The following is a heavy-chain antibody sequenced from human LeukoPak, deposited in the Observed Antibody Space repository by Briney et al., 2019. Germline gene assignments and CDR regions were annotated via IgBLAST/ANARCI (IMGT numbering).Heavy chain of an antibody. CDR1: GFSFDDLG. D-gene: IGHD6-6*01. Sequence: PGGSLRLSCAASGFSFDDLGMTWVRQVPGKGLEWVAGINWNGASTGYADSVRGRFTISRDNAKNSLYLQMNSLRAEDTALYYCARAVCPTIKFCDSSYFMDVGGKGTTVNVS. V-gene: IGHV3-20*04. J-gene: IGHJ6*03. CDR2: INWNGAST. CDR3: ARAVCPTIKFCDSSYFMDV.